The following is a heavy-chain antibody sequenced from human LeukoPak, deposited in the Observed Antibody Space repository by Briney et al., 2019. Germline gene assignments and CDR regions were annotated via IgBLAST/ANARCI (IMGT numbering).Heavy chain of an antibody. CDR2: INSDGSST. D-gene: IGHD3-10*01. V-gene: IGHV3-74*01. Sequence: PGGSLRLSCAASGFTFSSYWMHWVRQAPGKGLVWVSRINSDGSSTSYADSVKGRFTISRDNAKNTLYLQMNSLRAEDTAVYYCARGWDVLLWFGGLSSPNWFDPWGQGTLVTVSS. CDR1: GFTFSSYW. J-gene: IGHJ5*02. CDR3: ARGWDVLLWFGGLSSPNWFDP.